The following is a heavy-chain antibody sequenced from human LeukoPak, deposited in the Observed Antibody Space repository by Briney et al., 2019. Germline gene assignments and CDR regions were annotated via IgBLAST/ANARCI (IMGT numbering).Heavy chain of an antibody. CDR1: GFTFSSYE. D-gene: IGHD1-26*01. CDR3: ARDKEVGATLLDC. Sequence: GGSLRLSCAASGFTFSSYEMNWVRQAPGKGLEWVSYISSSGSTIYYADSVKGRFTISRDNAKHSLYLQIDSLRAEDTAVFYCARDKEVGATLLDCWGQGTLVTVSS. J-gene: IGHJ4*02. V-gene: IGHV3-48*03. CDR2: ISSSGSTI.